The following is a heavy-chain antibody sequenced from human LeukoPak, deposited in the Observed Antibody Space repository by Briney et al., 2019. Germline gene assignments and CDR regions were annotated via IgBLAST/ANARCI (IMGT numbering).Heavy chain of an antibody. Sequence: GGSLRLSCAASGFTFSRFWMSWVRQAPGKGLEWVANIKQDGSEKYYVDSVKGRFTISRDNAKNSLYLQMNSLRAEDTAVYYCARDAVRGSNYAWSTFDYWGQGTLVTVSS. CDR2: IKQDGSEK. D-gene: IGHD4-11*01. V-gene: IGHV3-7*01. J-gene: IGHJ4*02. CDR3: ARDAVRGSNYAWSTFDY. CDR1: GFTFSRFW.